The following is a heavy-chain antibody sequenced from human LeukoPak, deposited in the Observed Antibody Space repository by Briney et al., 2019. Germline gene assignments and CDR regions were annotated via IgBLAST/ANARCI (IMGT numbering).Heavy chain of an antibody. V-gene: IGHV3-9*01. CDR3: AKRSAESSGYFDS. CDR2: ISWSSGSI. J-gene: IGHJ4*02. Sequence: PGGSLRLSCAASGFIFDDYAMHWVRQVPGKGLEWVSGISWSSGSIDYADSVKGRFTISRDNAKNTLYLQMNSLRADDTAIYYCAKRSAESSGYFDSWGQGTLVTVSS. CDR1: GFIFDDYA. D-gene: IGHD6-19*01.